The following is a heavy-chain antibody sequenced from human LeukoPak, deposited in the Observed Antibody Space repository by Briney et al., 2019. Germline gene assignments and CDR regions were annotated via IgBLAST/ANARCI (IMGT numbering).Heavy chain of an antibody. Sequence: GGSLRLSCAASGFTFSSYWMHWVRQAPGKGLVWVSRINTDGSSTSYADSVKGRFTISRDNAKNSLYLQMTSLRVEDTAVYYCARATYNWNDVAWSWFDPWGQGPLVTVSS. J-gene: IGHJ5*02. CDR3: ARATYNWNDVAWSWFDP. CDR1: GFTFSSYW. V-gene: IGHV3-74*01. CDR2: INTDGSST. D-gene: IGHD1-1*01.